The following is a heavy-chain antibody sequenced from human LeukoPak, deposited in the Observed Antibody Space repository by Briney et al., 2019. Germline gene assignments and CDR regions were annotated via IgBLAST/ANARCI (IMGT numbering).Heavy chain of an antibody. CDR1: GGTFSSYT. Sequence: ASVKVSCKASGGTFSSYTISWVRQAPGQGLEWMGRIIPILGIANYAQKFQGRVTITADKSTSTAYMELSSLRSEDTAVYYCARDDRYYYGSSGYYFGWGQGTLVTVSS. CDR2: IIPILGIA. D-gene: IGHD3-22*01. J-gene: IGHJ4*02. CDR3: ARDDRYYYGSSGYYFG. V-gene: IGHV1-69*04.